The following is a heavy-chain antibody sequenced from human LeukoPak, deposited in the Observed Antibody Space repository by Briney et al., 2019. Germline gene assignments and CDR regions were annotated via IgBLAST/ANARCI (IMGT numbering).Heavy chain of an antibody. D-gene: IGHD1-26*01. V-gene: IGHV4-59*01. Sequence: LSETLSLTCTVSGGSISSYYWSWIRQPPGKGLKWIGYIYYSGSTNYNPSLKSRVTISVDTSKNQFSLKLSSVTAADTAVYYCARIRGGSYPVDYWGQGTLVTVSS. CDR2: IYYSGST. CDR1: GGSISSYY. J-gene: IGHJ4*02. CDR3: ARIRGGSYPVDY.